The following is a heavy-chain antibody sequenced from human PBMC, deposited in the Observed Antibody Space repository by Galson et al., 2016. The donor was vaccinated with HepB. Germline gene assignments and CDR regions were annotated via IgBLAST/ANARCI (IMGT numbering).Heavy chain of an antibody. CDR1: GFTLSSYG. V-gene: IGHV3-30*03. CDR3: VRGPYNSRGYSPFGFDS. J-gene: IGHJ4*02. D-gene: IGHD3-22*01. Sequence: SLRLSCAAPGFTLSSYGVHWVRQAPGKGLEWVAVISYDGSKEKYADSVKGRFTISRDNSKNTLYLQMNRLRAEDTAVYYCVRGPYNSRGYSPFGFDSWGQGTLVTVSS. CDR2: ISYDGSKE.